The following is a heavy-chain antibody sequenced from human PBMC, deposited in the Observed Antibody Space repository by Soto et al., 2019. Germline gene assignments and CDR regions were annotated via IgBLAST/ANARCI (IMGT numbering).Heavy chain of an antibody. CDR3: ARGRALDIVVVPAAEGRLKKNWYFEL. CDR2: IKQGGSEK. CDR1: GFTFSSYW. D-gene: IGHD2-2*01. J-gene: IGHJ2*01. Sequence: EVQLVESGGGLVQPGGSLRLSCAASGFTFSSYWMSWVRQAPGKGLEWVSNIKQGGSEKYYVDYVKGRFTISRDNAKNSMYIQRNSLIAHDKGVYYCARGRALDIVVVPAAEGRLKKNWYFELWGRGSLVTVS. V-gene: IGHV3-7*05.